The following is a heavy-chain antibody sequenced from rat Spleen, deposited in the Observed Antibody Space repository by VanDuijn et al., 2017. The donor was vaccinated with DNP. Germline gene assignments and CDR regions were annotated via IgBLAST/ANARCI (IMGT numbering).Heavy chain of an antibody. CDR3: ARDYGGYGGWFAY. J-gene: IGHJ3*01. Sequence: EVKLVESGGGLVQPGRSLKISCAASGFNFNDYWMGWVRQAPGKGLEWIGEINKDSRTINYTPSLKDKFTISRDNAQNTLYLQMSKLGSEDTAIYYCARDYGGYGGWFAYWGQGTLVTVSS. CDR1: GFNFNDYW. CDR2: INKDSRTI. V-gene: IGHV4-2*01. D-gene: IGHD1-11*01.